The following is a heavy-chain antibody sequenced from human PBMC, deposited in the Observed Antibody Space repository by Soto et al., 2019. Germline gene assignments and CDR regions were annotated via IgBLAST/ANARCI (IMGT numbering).Heavy chain of an antibody. CDR1: GFTFSSYG. V-gene: IGHV3-30*18. Sequence: QVQLVESGGGVVQPGRSLRLSCAASGFTFSSYGMHWVRQAPGKGLEWVAVISYDGSNKYYADSVKGRFTISRDNSKNALYLQMNSLRAEDTAVYYCAKDYSNPPDYYYYGMDVWGQGPTVTVSS. D-gene: IGHD4-4*01. CDR2: ISYDGSNK. CDR3: AKDYSNPPDYYYYGMDV. J-gene: IGHJ6*02.